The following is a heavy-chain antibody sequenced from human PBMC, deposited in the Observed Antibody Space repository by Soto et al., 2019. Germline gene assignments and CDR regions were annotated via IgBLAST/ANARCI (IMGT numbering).Heavy chain of an antibody. CDR3: ARDGHRGPSDAFDV. Sequence: EVRVVESGGGLVQPGGSLRLSCTASGFSSSNYEMIWIRQAPGKGLEWVSRISTTGTSPYYADSVRGRFTVSRDTAKNSVYLQMNSLRAEDTALYYCARDGHRGPSDAFDVWGQGTMVIVSS. V-gene: IGHV3-48*03. D-gene: IGHD3-10*01. CDR1: GFSSSNYE. CDR2: ISTTGTSP. J-gene: IGHJ3*01.